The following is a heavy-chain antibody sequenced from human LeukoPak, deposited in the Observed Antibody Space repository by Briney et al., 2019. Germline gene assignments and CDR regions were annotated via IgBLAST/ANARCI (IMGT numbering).Heavy chain of an antibody. V-gene: IGHV4-34*01. Sequence: PSETLSLTCAVYGGSFSGYYWSWIRQPPGKGLEWIGSIYHSGSTYYNPSLKSRVTISVDTSKNQFSLKLSSVTAADTAVYYCARYQNSFDYWGQGTLVTVSS. CDR2: IYHSGST. J-gene: IGHJ4*02. CDR3: ARYQNSFDY. CDR1: GGSFSGYY.